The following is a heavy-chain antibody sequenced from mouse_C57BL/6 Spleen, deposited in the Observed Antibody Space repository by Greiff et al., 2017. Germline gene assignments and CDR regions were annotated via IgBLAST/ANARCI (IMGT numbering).Heavy chain of an antibody. Sequence: QVQLQQPGAELVMPGASVKLSCKASGYTFTSYWMHWVKQRPGQGLEWIGEIDPSDSYTNYNQKFKGKSTLTVDKSSSTAYMQLSSLTAEDSAVYYCARELGKGDYFDDWGQGTTLTVSS. CDR1: GYTFTSYW. D-gene: IGHD4-1*01. J-gene: IGHJ2*01. V-gene: IGHV1-69*01. CDR2: IDPSDSYT. CDR3: ARELGKGDYFDD.